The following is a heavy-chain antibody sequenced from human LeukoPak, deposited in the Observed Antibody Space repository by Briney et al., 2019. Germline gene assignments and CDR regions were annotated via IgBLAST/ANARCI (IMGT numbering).Heavy chain of an antibody. CDR2: ISYDGCNK. J-gene: IGHJ4*02. D-gene: IGHD2-15*01. V-gene: IGHV3-30*18. CDR1: GFTFSSYG. CDR3: AKDPRRAVVAYYFDY. Sequence: PGGSLRLSCAASGFTFSSYGMHWVRQAPGKGLEGVAVISYDGCNKYYTHPVKGRFHISRDNSKNTLYLQMNSLRAEDTAVYYCAKDPRRAVVAYYFDYWGQGTLVTVSS.